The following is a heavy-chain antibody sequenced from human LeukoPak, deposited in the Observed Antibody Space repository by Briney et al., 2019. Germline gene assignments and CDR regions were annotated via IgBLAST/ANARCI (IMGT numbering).Heavy chain of an antibody. J-gene: IGHJ4*02. CDR3: TRPIVATTSDFDY. CDR1: GFTFSGSA. V-gene: IGHV3-73*01. CDR2: IRNKANTYAT. Sequence: GGSLRLSCAASGFTFSGSAVHWVRQTSGKGLEWVGRIRNKANTYATAYAASVKGRFTISRDDSKYTAYLQMNSLRTEDTAVYYCTRPIVATTSDFDYWGQGTLVTVSS. D-gene: IGHD5-12*01.